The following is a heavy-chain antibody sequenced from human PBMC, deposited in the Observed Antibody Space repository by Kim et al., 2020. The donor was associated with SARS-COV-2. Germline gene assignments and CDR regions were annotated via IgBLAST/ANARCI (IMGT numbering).Heavy chain of an antibody. D-gene: IGHD3-9*01. Sequence: GGSLRLSCTASGFTFGDYAMSWFRQAPGKGLEWVGFIRSKAYGGTTEYAASVKGRFTISRDDSKSIAYLQMNSLKTEDTAVYYCTRDSRKKKYDILTGHYYYYGMDVWGQGTTVTVSS. CDR1: GFTFGDYA. V-gene: IGHV3-49*03. CDR3: TRDSRKKKYDILTGHYYYYGMDV. J-gene: IGHJ6*02. CDR2: IRSKAYGGTT.